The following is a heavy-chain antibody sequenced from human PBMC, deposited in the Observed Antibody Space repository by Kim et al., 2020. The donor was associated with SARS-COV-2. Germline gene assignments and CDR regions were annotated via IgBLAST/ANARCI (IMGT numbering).Heavy chain of an antibody. V-gene: IGHV3-33*01. Sequence: GGSLRLSCAASGFTFSSYGMHWVRQAPGKGLEWMAIIRYDGSNKYYADSVKGRFTISRDNSWNTLYLQMDSLRAEDTAVYYCARERGAADTRLGYLDCWGQGTLVTVSS. CDR3: ARERGAADTRLGYLDC. CDR2: IRYDGSNK. D-gene: IGHD6-13*01. J-gene: IGHJ4*02. CDR1: GFTFSSYG.